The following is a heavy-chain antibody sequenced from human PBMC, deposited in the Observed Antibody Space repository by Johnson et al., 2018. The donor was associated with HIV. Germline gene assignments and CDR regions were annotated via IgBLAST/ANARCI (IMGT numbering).Heavy chain of an antibody. V-gene: IGHV3-30-3*01. Sequence: QVQLVESGGGVVQPGRSLRLSCAASGFTFSSYAMHWVRQAPGKGLEWVAVISYDGSNKYYADSVKGRFIISRDNSKNTLYLQMNSLRAEDTAVYYCARGGKRIMAAVDIWSQGTIVTVSS. CDR1: GFTFSSYA. CDR3: ARGGKRIMAAVDI. D-gene: IGHD3-16*01. J-gene: IGHJ3*02. CDR2: ISYDGSNK.